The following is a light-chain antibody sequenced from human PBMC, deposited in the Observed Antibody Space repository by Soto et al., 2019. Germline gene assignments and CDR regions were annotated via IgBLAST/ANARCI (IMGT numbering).Light chain of an antibody. CDR1: QSVSSNY. J-gene: IGKJ1*01. CDR2: GAS. V-gene: IGKV3-20*01. CDR3: QHYGTSHTWT. Sequence: EIVLTQSPGTLSLSPGERVTLSCRASQSVSSNYLAWYQQKPGQAPRLLIYGASSRATDIPDRFSGSGSGTDFTLTISRLEPEDFAVYYCQHYGTSHTWTFGQGTRVEIK.